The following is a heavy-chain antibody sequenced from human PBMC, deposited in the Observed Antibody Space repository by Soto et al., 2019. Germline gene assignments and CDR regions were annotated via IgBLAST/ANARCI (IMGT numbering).Heavy chain of an antibody. CDR2: IYYSGST. J-gene: IGHJ2*01. Sequence: QVQLQESGPGLVKPSQTLSLTCTVSGGSISSGGYYWSWIRQHPGKGLEWIGYIYYSGSTYYNPSLKSRVTISVDTSKNQFSLKLSSVTAADTAVYYCAREVAQGSWDNSNLYWYFDLWGRGTLVTVSS. CDR3: AREVAQGSWDNSNLYWYFDL. D-gene: IGHD4-4*01. CDR1: GGSISSGGYY. V-gene: IGHV4-31*03.